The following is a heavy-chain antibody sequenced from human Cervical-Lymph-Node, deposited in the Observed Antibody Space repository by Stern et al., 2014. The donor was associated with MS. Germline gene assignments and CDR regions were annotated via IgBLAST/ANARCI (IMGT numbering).Heavy chain of an antibody. D-gene: IGHD6-13*01. Sequence: EVQLVESGGGLVQPGGSLGLSWAASGFPFGNYWLHWVPQAPGKGLGWVSRINKDGSSTSYADSVKGRFTISRDNAKNTLYLQMNSLRAEDTAVYYCTRSYYSSPEYWGQGTLVTVSS. CDR1: GFPFGNYW. V-gene: IGHV3-74*01. CDR3: TRSYYSSPEY. CDR2: INKDGSST. J-gene: IGHJ4*02.